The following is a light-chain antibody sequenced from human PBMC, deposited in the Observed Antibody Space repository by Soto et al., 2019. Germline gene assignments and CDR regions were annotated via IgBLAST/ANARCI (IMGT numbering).Light chain of an antibody. V-gene: IGKV3-15*01. CDR2: GAS. J-gene: IGKJ1*01. Sequence: EIVMTQSPDTLSVSPGERVTLSCRASQSVSSNLAWYQQKPGQAPRLLIYGASTRATGIPARFSGSGSGTEFTLTISSLQSEDFAVYYCQQYNNWGTFGQGTRVEIK. CDR1: QSVSSN. CDR3: QQYNNWGT.